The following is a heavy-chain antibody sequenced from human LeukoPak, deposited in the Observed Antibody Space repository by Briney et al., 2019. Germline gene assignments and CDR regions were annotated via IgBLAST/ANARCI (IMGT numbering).Heavy chain of an antibody. CDR2: ILTGGNT. CDR1: GGSISSYY. J-gene: IGHJ4*02. D-gene: IGHD2-21*02. V-gene: IGHV4-4*07. CDR3: ARVGDSATYFDY. Sequence: SETLSPTCTVSGGSISSYYWSWIRQPAGKGLEWIGRILTGGNTNYNPSLKSRVTMSGDRSKNQFSLKLSSVTAADTAVYYCARVGDSATYFDYWGQGTLVTVSS.